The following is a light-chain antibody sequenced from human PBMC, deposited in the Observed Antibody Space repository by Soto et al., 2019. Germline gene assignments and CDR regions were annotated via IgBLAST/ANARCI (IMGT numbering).Light chain of an antibody. V-gene: IGLV1-47*01. J-gene: IGLJ3*02. CDR2: RND. CDR3: AAWDDSLRGVM. Sequence: QSVLTQPTSASGTPGQRVTISCSGSSSNIGSNYVYWYQQFPGKAPKFLIHRNDQRPSGVPDRFSGSKSGTSASLAISGLRSEDEADYYCAAWDDSLRGVMFGGGTKLTVL. CDR1: SSNIGSNY.